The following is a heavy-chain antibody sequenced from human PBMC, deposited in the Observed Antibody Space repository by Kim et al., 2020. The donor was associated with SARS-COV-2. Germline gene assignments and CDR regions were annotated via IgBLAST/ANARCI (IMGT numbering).Heavy chain of an antibody. V-gene: IGHV3-30*18. CDR2: ISYDGSNK. J-gene: IGHJ3*02. Sequence: GGSLRLSCAASGFTFRSYGMHWVRQAPGKGLEWVAVISYDGSNKYYADSVKGRFTISRDNSKNTLYLQMNSLRAEDTAVYYCAKDLMVRGVIPDAFDIWGQGTMVTVSS. D-gene: IGHD3-10*01. CDR3: AKDLMVRGVIPDAFDI. CDR1: GFTFRSYG.